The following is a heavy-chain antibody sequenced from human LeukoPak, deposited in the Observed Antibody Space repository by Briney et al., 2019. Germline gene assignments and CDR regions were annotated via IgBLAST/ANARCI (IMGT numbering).Heavy chain of an antibody. CDR1: GFTFSSYA. J-gene: IGHJ3*02. D-gene: IGHD6-6*01. CDR3: ARSRELADAFDI. Sequence: GGSLRLSCAASGFTFSSYAMSWVRQAPGKGLEWVSSISSSSSYIYYADSVKGRFTISRDNAKNSLYLQMNSLRAEDTAVYYCARSRELADAFDIWGQGTMVTVSS. CDR2: ISSSSSYI. V-gene: IGHV3-21*01.